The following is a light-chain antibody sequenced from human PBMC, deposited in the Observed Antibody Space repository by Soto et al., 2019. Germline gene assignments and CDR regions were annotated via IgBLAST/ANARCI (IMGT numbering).Light chain of an antibody. CDR1: ENVRTF. J-gene: IGKJ1*01. CDR3: QQHSHWPPWT. Sequence: EIFLTQSPGPLSLSPGERATPPRKASENVRTFVDWYQQKPGQAPRLLIYGASNRATGIPARFSGSGSGTDFTLTISNLEPEDFAVYYCQQHSHWPPWTFGQGTKVDIK. CDR2: GAS. V-gene: IGKV3-11*01.